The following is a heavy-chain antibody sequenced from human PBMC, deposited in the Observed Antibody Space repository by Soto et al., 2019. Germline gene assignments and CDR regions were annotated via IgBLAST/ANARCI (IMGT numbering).Heavy chain of an antibody. CDR1: GGSIRSGGYP. J-gene: IGHJ6*02. CDR2: IYHSGST. CDR3: ARGRPEGTYGMDV. Sequence: SETLCLTSAVSGGSIRSGGYPCSWIRQPPGKGLEWIGYIYHSGSTYYNPSLKSRVTISVDRSKNQFSLKLSSVTAADTVVYYCARGRPEGTYGMDVWGQGTTVTVSS. V-gene: IGHV4-30-2*01. D-gene: IGHD1-1*01.